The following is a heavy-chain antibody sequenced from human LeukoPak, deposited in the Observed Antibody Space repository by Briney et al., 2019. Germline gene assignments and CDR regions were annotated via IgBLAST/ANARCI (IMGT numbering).Heavy chain of an antibody. V-gene: IGHV4-34*01. D-gene: IGHD6-13*01. CDR2: INHSGST. J-gene: IGHJ4*02. CDR3: ARGWGIAAAGTG. Sequence: SETLSLTCAVYGGSFSGYYWSWIRQPPGKGLEWIGEINHSGSTNYNPSLKSRVTISVDTSKNQFSLKLSSVTAADTAVYYCARGWGIAAAGTGWGQGTLVAVSS. CDR1: GGSFSGYY.